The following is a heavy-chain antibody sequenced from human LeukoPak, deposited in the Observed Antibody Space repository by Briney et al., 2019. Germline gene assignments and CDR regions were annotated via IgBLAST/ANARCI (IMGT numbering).Heavy chain of an antibody. V-gene: IGHV4-59*08. J-gene: IGHJ5*02. CDR1: GGSISNYY. CDR2: VYYTGST. Sequence: PSETLPLTCTVSGGSISNYYWSWIRQPPGKGPEWIGYVYYTGSTSYNPSLKSRVTISGDTSKNQFSLKLSSVTAADTAVYYCTRRGGSSSSDWFDPWGQGTLVIVSS. D-gene: IGHD6-6*01. CDR3: TRRGGSSSSDWFDP.